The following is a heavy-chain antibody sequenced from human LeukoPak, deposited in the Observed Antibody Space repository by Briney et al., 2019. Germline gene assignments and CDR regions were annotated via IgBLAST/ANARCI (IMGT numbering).Heavy chain of an antibody. CDR1: GGSFSSLY. V-gene: IGHV4-34*01. CDR2: MSHGGGA. D-gene: IGHD2-21*02. CDR3: AKSLYCDGDCP. J-gene: IGHJ5*02. Sequence: PSETLSLTCAVYGGSFSSLYWSWIRQSPGKGLEWIGEMSHGGGAKYNPSLKARVTISLDTSKNQFSLRLNSVTAADTAVYYCAKSLYCDGDCPWGLGTLVTVSS.